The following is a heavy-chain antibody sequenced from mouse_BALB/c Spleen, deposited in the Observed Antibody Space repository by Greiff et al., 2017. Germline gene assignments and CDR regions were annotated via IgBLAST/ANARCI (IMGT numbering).Heavy chain of an antibody. D-gene: IGHD1-1*01. J-gene: IGHJ4*01. CDR2: VNPYNGGT. CDR1: GYTFTDYY. Sequence: VQLQQSGPELVKPGASVKMSCKASGYTFTDYYMDWVKQSHGESFEWIGRVNPYNGGTSYNQKFKGKATLTVDKSSSTAYMELNSLTSEDSAVYYCARFTTVVEAMDYWGQGTSVTVSS. V-gene: IGHV1-19*01. CDR3: ARFTTVVEAMDY.